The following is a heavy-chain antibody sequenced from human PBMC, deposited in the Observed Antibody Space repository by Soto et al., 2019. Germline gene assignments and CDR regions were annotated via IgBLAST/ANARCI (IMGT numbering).Heavy chain of an antibody. D-gene: IGHD6-19*01. CDR1: GFTFSSYA. V-gene: IGHV3-30-3*01. Sequence: PGGSLRLSCAASGFTFSSYAMHWVRQAPGKGLEWVAVISYDGSNKYYADSVKGRFTISRDNSKNTLYLQMNSLIAEDTAVYYCARGRNNYPRIVVAGAAVFDHYYGMDVWGQGTTVTVSS. J-gene: IGHJ6*02. CDR2: ISYDGSNK. CDR3: ARGRNNYPRIVVAGAAVFDHYYGMDV.